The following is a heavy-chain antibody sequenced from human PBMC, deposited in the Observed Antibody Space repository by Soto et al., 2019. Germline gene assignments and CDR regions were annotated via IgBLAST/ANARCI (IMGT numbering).Heavy chain of an antibody. J-gene: IGHJ6*02. CDR3: ARDRSPYIVDYYGMDV. Sequence: PSETLSLTCTVSGGSISSYYWSWIRQHPGKGLEWIGYIYYSGSTYYNPSLKSRVTISVDTSKNQFSLKLSSVTAADTAVYYCARDRSPYIVDYYGMDVWGQGTTVTVSS. V-gene: IGHV4-59*06. D-gene: IGHD2-21*01. CDR1: GGSISSYY. CDR2: IYYSGST.